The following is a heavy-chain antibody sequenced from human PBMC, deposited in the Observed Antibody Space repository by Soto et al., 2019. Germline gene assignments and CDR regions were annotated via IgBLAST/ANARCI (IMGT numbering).Heavy chain of an antibody. V-gene: IGHV3-53*05. Sequence: GGSLRLSCAVSGFTVSNNYMSWVRQAPGKGLEGVSVIYSGGYTAYGDSVKGRFTISRDNSKNTLYLQMNSLRAEDTAVYYCAKDGVSITGTTGIDYWGQGTLVTVSS. J-gene: IGHJ4*02. CDR1: GFTVSNNY. CDR3: AKDGVSITGTTGIDY. D-gene: IGHD1-7*01. CDR2: IYSGGYT.